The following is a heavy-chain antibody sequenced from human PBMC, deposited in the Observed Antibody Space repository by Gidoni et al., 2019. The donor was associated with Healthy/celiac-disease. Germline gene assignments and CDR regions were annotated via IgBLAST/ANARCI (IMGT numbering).Heavy chain of an antibody. CDR3: AKDRLLSSGWYRLSDY. CDR2: ISGSGGST. V-gene: IGHV3-23*01. Sequence: EVQLLESGGGLVQPGGSLRLSCAASGFTFSSSAMSWVRQAPGKGLEGVSAISGSGGSTYYADSVKGRFTISRDNSKNTLYLQMNSLRAEDTAVYYCAKDRLLSSGWYRLSDYWGQGTLVTVSS. J-gene: IGHJ4*02. D-gene: IGHD6-19*01. CDR1: GFTFSSSA.